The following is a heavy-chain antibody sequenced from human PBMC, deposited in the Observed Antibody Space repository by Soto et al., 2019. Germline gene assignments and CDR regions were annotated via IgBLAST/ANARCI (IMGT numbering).Heavy chain of an antibody. D-gene: IGHD1-26*01. CDR2: IWFDGRKT. CDR3: AREWEAMDV. V-gene: IGHV3-33*01. CDR1: GFTFSSYG. Sequence: QVQLVESGGGVVQPGRSLRLSCVASGFTFSSYGMHWVRQAPDKGLEWVAVIWFDGRKTYYADSVKGRFTISRDNSKKTLYLQMNSLRVEDTAVYHCAREWEAMDVWGQGTTVTVSS. J-gene: IGHJ6*02.